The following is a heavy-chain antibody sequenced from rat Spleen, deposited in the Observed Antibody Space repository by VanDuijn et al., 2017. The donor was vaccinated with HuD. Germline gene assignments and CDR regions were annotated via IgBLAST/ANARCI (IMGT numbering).Heavy chain of an antibody. Sequence: EVQLVESGGGLVQPGRSMKLSCAASGFTFSNYYMAWVRQAPTKGLEWVASISIGGVNIYYRDSVRGRFTISRDNAKNTLYLQMDSLRSEDTATYYCGRDGYGVLDVMDAWGQGAPVTVSS. V-gene: IGHV5-25*01. D-gene: IGHD4-3*01. CDR2: ISIGGVNI. J-gene: IGHJ4*01. CDR3: GRDGYGVLDVMDA. CDR1: GFTFSNYY.